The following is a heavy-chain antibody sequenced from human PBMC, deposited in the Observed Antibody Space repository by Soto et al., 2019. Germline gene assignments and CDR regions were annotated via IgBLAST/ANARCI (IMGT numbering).Heavy chain of an antibody. CDR3: ARGGSSSDNGMDV. Sequence: EVQLVESGGGLVQPGGSLRLSCAASGFSFSTYSMNWVRQAPGKGLEWVSYISSRSYTIYYIESVKGRFTIARDNAKSSLYLQMNRPRDEDTAVYYCARGGSSSDNGMDVWGQGTTVTVSS. D-gene: IGHD6-6*01. V-gene: IGHV3-48*02. J-gene: IGHJ6*02. CDR1: GFSFSTYS. CDR2: ISSRSYTI.